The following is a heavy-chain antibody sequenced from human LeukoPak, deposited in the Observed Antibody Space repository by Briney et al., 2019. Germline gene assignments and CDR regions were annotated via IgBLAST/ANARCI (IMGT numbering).Heavy chain of an antibody. CDR2: ISSSSSYI. J-gene: IGHJ4*02. CDR3: AREEQVVPYY. V-gene: IGHV3-21*01. CDR1: GFTFSSYS. Sequence: GGSLRLSCSASGFTFSSYSMNWVRQAPGKGLEWVSSISSSSSYIYYADSVKGRFTISRDNSKNTLYLQMNSLRAEDTAVYYCAREEQVVPYYWGQGTLVTVSS. D-gene: IGHD6-13*01.